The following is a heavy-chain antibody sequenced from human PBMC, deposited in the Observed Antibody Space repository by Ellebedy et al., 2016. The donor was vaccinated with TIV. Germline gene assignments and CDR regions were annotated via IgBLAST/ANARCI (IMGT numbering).Heavy chain of an antibody. Sequence: PGGSLRLSCAASGFTVSSFFMSWVRQAPGKGLEWVSVIYSDGGTNYTDSVKGRFTISRDSSDNTLSLQMNSLRAEDTAVYYCARDPGGGGNYGDNWFDPWGQGTLVTVSS. D-gene: IGHD4-17*01. CDR1: GFTVSSFF. J-gene: IGHJ5*02. CDR3: ARDPGGGGNYGDNWFDP. V-gene: IGHV3-66*01. CDR2: IYSDGGT.